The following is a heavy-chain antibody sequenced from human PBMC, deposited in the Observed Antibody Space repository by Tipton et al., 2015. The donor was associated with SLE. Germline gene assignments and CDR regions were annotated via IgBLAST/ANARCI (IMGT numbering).Heavy chain of an antibody. J-gene: IGHJ6*02. V-gene: IGHV3-30*04. CDR1: GFTFTTYD. CDR3: ARALGSFYGMDV. CDR2: ISYDGSNK. Sequence: SLRLSCAASGFTFTTYDMHWVRQAPGKGLEWVAVISYDGSNKYYADSGKGRFTISRDNSKNTLYLQVNSLRAEDTAVYYCARALGSFYGMDVWGQGTTVTVSS.